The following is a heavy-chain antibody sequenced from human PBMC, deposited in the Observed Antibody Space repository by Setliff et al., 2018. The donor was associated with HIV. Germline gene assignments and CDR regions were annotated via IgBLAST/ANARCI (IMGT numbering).Heavy chain of an antibody. CDR1: GYTFTSYA. J-gene: IGHJ4*02. CDR3: ARQLSNSFDY. V-gene: IGHV1-2*02. D-gene: IGHD1-1*01. CDR2: ISPDNANT. Sequence: ASVKVSCKASGYTFTSYAMHWVRQAPGQGLEWMGWISPDNANTRISQRFRGSVTMTRDRSINTAYMEFSGLTSDDTAVYYCARQLSNSFDYWGQGTLVTVSS.